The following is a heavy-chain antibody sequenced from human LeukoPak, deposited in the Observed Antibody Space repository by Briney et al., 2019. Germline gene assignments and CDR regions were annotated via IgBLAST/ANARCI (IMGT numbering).Heavy chain of an antibody. J-gene: IGHJ4*02. Sequence: GGSLRLSCAASGFTFSSYAMHWVRQAPGKGLEWVAVISYDGSNKYYADSVKGRFTISRDNSKNTLYLQMNSLRAEDTAVYYWERGGVRGASGFDYWGQGTLVTVSS. V-gene: IGHV3-30*01. CDR3: ERGGVRGASGFDY. CDR2: ISYDGSNK. CDR1: GFTFSSYA. D-gene: IGHD1-26*01.